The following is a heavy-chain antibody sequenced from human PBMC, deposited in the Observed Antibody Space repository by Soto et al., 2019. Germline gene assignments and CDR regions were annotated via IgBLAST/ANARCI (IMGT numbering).Heavy chain of an antibody. D-gene: IGHD7-27*01. CDR2: INHSGST. Sequence: QVQLQQWGAGLLKPSETLSLTCAVYGGSFSGYYWNWIRQPPGKGLEWIGEINHSGSTNYNPSLKRRVTVSVDTSKNQFSLKLGSVTAADTAVYYCARGWGRIFDYWGQGTLVTVSS. V-gene: IGHV4-34*01. CDR1: GGSFSGYY. J-gene: IGHJ4*02. CDR3: ARGWGRIFDY.